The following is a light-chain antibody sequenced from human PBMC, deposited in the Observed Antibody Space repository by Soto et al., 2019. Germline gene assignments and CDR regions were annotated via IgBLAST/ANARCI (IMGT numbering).Light chain of an antibody. CDR3: QQYARFPYT. V-gene: IGKV1-5*03. CDR2: KAS. J-gene: IGKJ2*01. CDR1: QSINSW. Sequence: DIQMTQSPSTLSASIGDTVIITCRASQSINSWLAWYQQKPGKAPKLLIHKASTLESGVPSRFSGSESATECTLTISSLQPYDFATFYCQQYARFPYTFGQGTKLEIK.